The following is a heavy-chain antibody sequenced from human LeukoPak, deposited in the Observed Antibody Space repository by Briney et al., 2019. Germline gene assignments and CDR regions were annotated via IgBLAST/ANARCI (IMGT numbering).Heavy chain of an antibody. V-gene: IGHV1-2*04. CDR2: INPNSGGT. CDR3: ARSYSTMVRGVIAY. J-gene: IGHJ4*02. D-gene: IGHD3-10*01. Sequence: ASVKVSCKASGYTFTGYYMHWVRQAPGQGLEWMGWINPNSGGTNYAQKFQGWVTMTRDTSISTAYMELGRLRSDDTAVYYCARSYSTMVRGVIAYWGQGTLVTVSS. CDR1: GYTFTGYY.